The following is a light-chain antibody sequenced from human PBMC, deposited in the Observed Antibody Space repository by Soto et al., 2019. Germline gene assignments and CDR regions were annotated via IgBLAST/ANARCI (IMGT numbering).Light chain of an antibody. CDR3: QQYDDSPGT. Sequence: IVLTQSPGTPSLSPGERATLSCRASQSVSSSYLAWYQQKPGQAPRLLIYGASNRATAIPDRFSGSGSGTDFTLTISRLEPEDFAVYYCQQYDDSPGTFGQGTKVEIK. V-gene: IGKV3-20*01. CDR1: QSVSSSY. CDR2: GAS. J-gene: IGKJ1*01.